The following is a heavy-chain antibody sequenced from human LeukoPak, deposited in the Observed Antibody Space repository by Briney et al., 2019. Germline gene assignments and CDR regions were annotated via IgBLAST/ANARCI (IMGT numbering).Heavy chain of an antibody. CDR3: ARDRSGWALIDY. V-gene: IGHV4-39*07. CDR2: IYYTGST. J-gene: IGHJ4*02. D-gene: IGHD6-19*01. Sequence: SETLSLTCTVSGGSISSSSYYWGWIRQPPGKGLEWIGSIYYTGSTYYNPSLKSRVTISVDTSKNQFSLKLSSVTAADTAVYYCARDRSGWALIDYWGQGTLVTVSS. CDR1: GGSISSSSYY.